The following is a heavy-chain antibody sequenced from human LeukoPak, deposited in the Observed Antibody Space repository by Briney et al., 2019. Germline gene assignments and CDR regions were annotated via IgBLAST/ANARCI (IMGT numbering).Heavy chain of an antibody. CDR2: IWYDGSVK. D-gene: IGHD3-10*01. CDR1: GFTFSNYG. J-gene: IGHJ1*01. Sequence: PGGSLRLSCVASGFTFSNYGMHWVRQAPGKGLEWVALIWYDGSVKFYADSVKGRFTVSRDNSNNTLYLQMNSLRAEDTALYYCARDRYYVSGSFFGSLQQWGQGTLVTVSS. CDR3: ARDRYYVSGSFFGSLQQ. V-gene: IGHV3-33*01.